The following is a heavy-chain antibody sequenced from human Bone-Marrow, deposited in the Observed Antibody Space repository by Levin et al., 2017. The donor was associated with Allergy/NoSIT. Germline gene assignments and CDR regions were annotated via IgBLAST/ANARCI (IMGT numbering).Heavy chain of an antibody. CDR2: INQDESEK. CDR1: EFTFSHYW. CDR3: VRERAPQSTSSKGWFDP. D-gene: IGHD2-2*01. J-gene: IGHJ5*02. V-gene: IGHV3-7*01. Sequence: GGSLRLSCTASEFTFSHYWMNWVRQTPGKGLEWVAHINQDESEKYYLDSVKGRFTISRDNPKNTLYLQMNSLRVEDTAVYYCVRERAPQSTSSKGWFDPWGQGTLVTVSS.